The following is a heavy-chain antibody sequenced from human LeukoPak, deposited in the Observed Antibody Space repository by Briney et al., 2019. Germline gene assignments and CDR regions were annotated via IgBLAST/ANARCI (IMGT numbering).Heavy chain of an antibody. J-gene: IGHJ6*03. CDR1: GGSISSYY. CDR3: ARARIEKFDLWFGENYYYYYMDV. V-gene: IGHV4-59*01. CDR2: IYYSGST. Sequence: PSETLSLTCTVSGGSISSYYWSWIRQPPGKGLEWIGYIYYSGSTNYNPSLKSRVTISVDTSKNQFSLKLSSVTAADTAVYYCARARIEKFDLWFGENYYYYYMDVWGKGTTVTVSS. D-gene: IGHD3-10*01.